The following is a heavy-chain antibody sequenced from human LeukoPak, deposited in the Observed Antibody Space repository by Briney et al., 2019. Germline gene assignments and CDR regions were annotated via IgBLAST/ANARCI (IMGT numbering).Heavy chain of an antibody. CDR3: ARGLHIVLMVYAMRRSWFDP. CDR2: INHSGST. Sequence: SETLSLTCAVYGGSFSGYYWSWIRQPPGKGLEWIGEINHSGSTNYNPSLKSRVTISVDTSKNQFSLKLSSVIAADTAVYYCARGLHIVLMVYAMRRSWFDPWGQGTLVTVSS. V-gene: IGHV4-34*01. J-gene: IGHJ5*02. CDR1: GGSFSGYY. D-gene: IGHD2-8*01.